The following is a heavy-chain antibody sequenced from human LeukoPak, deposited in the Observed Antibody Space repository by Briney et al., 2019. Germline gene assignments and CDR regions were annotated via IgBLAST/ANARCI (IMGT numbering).Heavy chain of an antibody. Sequence: GGSLRLSCAASGFNIKTYSMTWVRQAPGKGLEWVSTISSSGGYIYYADSVKGRFAISRDTAKNSLYLQMTSLRVEDTAVYNCARLRDTVPSASDYWGQGTLVTVSS. CDR1: GFNIKTYS. CDR3: ARLRDTVPSASDY. D-gene: IGHD4-17*01. J-gene: IGHJ4*02. V-gene: IGHV3-21*06. CDR2: ISSSGGYI.